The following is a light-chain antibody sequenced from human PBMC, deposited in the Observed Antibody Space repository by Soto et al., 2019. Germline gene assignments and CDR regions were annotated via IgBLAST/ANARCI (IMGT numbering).Light chain of an antibody. J-gene: IGKJ1*01. CDR1: QSLLHSNGYNY. V-gene: IGKV2-28*01. Sequence: DIVMTQSPLSLPVTPGEPASISCRSSQSLLHSNGYNYLDWYLQKPGQSPQLLIYLGSNRASGVPDRFSGSGSGTDFTLKIRRVEAEDVGVYYCMQALHTPWTFGQGTKVEIK. CDR2: LGS. CDR3: MQALHTPWT.